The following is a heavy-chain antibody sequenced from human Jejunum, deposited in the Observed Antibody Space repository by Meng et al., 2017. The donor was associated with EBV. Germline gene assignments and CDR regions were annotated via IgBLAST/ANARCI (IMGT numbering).Heavy chain of an antibody. V-gene: IGHV1-46*01. D-gene: IGHD2-2*01. CDR3: ARDISSSAGWWLDP. CDR1: GYTFTGHW. Sequence: VQRVACGAEVKKPGASVKVSCKTSGYTFTGHWVHWVRQAPGQGLEWMGIINPNDGSTSHAQKFQGRVTMTRDTSTSRVYMELSSLTSEDTAVYYCARDISSSAGWWLDPWGQGTLVTVSS. CDR2: INPNDGST. J-gene: IGHJ5*02.